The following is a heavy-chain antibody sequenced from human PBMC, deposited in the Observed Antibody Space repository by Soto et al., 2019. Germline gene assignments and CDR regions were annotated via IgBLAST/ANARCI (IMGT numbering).Heavy chain of an antibody. CDR3: ARISAQGPPLYYYYGMDV. CDR1: GGSISSSNW. CDR2: IYHSGST. Sequence: QVQLQESGPGLVKPSGTLSLTCAVSGGSISSSNWWSWVRQPPGKGLEWIGEIYHSGSTNYNPSLKSRVTISVDKSKNQFSLKLSSVTAADTAVYYCARISAQGPPLYYYYGMDVWGQGTTVTVSS. V-gene: IGHV4-4*02. J-gene: IGHJ6*02.